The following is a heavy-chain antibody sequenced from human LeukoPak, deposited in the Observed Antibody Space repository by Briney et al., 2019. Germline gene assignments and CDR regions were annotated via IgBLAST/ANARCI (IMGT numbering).Heavy chain of an antibody. V-gene: IGHV4-34*09. J-gene: IGHJ4*02. CDR2: INHSGST. CDR3: AREAGSYWDY. D-gene: IGHD5-18*01. CDR1: GGSFSGYY. Sequence: PSETLSLTCAVYGGSFSGYYWSWIRQPPGKGLEWIGEINHSGSTYYNPSLKSRVTISVDTSKNQFSLKLSSVTAADTAVYYCAREAGSYWDYWGQGTLVTVSS.